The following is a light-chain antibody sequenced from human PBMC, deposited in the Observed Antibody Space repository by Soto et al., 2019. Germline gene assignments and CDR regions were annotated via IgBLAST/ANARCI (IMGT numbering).Light chain of an antibody. CDR2: GAS. V-gene: IGKV1-9*01. CDR1: PDMNTY. CDR3: EQYGAYWT. J-gene: IGKJ1*01. Sequence: DIQWTQSPSFLSASVGDRVTITCRASPDMNTYIAWYQHTPGKAPKLLIYGASTLQSGVPARFSGSESGAVFTLRISSLQPDDFATYYCEQYGAYWTFGQGTKVDIK.